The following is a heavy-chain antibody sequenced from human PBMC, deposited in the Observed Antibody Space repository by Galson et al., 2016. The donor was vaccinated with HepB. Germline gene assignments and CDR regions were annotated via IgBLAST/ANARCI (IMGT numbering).Heavy chain of an antibody. J-gene: IGHJ4*02. D-gene: IGHD5-18*01. Sequence: SETLSLTCAVYGGSFSGYYWSWIRQPPGKGLEWIGEINHGGSANFNPSLKTRVTISVDTSKNQFSLKLSSVTAADTAVYYCAREPRGYSYGYYSDYWGQGTLVTVSS. CDR1: GGSFSGYY. CDR3: AREPRGYSYGYYSDY. V-gene: IGHV4-34*01. CDR2: INHGGSA.